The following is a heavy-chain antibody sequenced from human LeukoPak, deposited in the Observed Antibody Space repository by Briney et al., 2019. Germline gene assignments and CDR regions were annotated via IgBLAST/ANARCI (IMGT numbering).Heavy chain of an antibody. Sequence: GGSLRLSCAASGFTFSSYAMHWVRQAPGKGLEWVAVISYDGSNKYYAGSVKGRFTISRDNSKNTLYLQMNSLRAEDTAVYYCYFRSSGYFDGWGQGTLVTVSS. CDR2: ISYDGSNK. CDR1: GFTFSSYA. D-gene: IGHD3-22*01. J-gene: IGHJ4*02. V-gene: IGHV3-30*04. CDR3: YFRSSGYFDG.